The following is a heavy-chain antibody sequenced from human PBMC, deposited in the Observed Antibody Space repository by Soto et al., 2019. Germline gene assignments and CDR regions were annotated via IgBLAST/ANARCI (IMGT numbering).Heavy chain of an antibody. V-gene: IGHV3-23*01. CDR3: AKGSKFTIFSPNDY. J-gene: IGHJ4*02. D-gene: IGHD3-3*01. CDR1: GFTFSTYA. CDR2: RSGNSGTT. Sequence: VQLLESGGGLVQPGGSLRLSCAASGFTFSTYAMAWVRQAPGKGLEWVSARSGNSGTTYSADSVKGRFTISRDNSRKTLYLQMSSLRADDTALYYCAKGSKFTIFSPNDYWDQGTLVTVSS.